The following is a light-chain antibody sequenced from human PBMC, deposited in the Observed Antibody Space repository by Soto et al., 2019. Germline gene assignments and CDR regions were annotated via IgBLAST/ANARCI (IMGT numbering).Light chain of an antibody. CDR1: QSVSSSY. J-gene: IGKJ2*01. Sequence: EIVLTQSPGTLSLSPGERATLSCRASQSVSSSYLAWYQQKPGQAPRLLIYGASSRATGIPDRYSGSGSGTDCTLTSSRLEPEDFAVYYCQQYGSSPNTFGQGTKLEIK. CDR3: QQYGSSPNT. CDR2: GAS. V-gene: IGKV3-20*01.